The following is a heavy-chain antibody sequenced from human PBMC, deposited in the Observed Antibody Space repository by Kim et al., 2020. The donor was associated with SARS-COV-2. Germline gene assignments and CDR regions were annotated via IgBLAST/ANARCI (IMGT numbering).Heavy chain of an antibody. CDR1: VGSFSGYH. D-gene: IGHD3-3*01. V-gene: IGHV4-34*01. Sequence: SETLSLRCAVYVGSFSGYHWTWIRQPPGKGLEWIGEINHSGATNYNPSLKSRVAISVDTSKNQFSLKLNSVTAADTAVYFCARGRAGVVPSPILGIGPYYHYYAMDVWGEGTTVPVSS. CDR2: INHSGAT. CDR3: ARGRAGVVPSPILGIGPYYHYYAMDV. J-gene: IGHJ6*04.